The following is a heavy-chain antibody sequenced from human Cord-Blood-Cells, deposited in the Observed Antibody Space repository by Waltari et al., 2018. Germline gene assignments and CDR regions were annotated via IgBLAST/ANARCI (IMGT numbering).Heavy chain of an antibody. V-gene: IGHV3-21*01. J-gene: IGHJ5*02. CDR2: ISSSSSYI. D-gene: IGHD5-12*01. CDR1: GFTFSSYS. CDR3: ARDLSLGIVATNWFDP. Sequence: EVQLVESGGGLVKPGGSPRLSCAASGFTFSSYSINWVRQAPGKGVEWGSSISSSSSYIYYADSVKGRLTISRDNAKNSLYLQMNSLRAEDTAVYYCARDLSLGIVATNWFDPWGQGTLVTVSS.